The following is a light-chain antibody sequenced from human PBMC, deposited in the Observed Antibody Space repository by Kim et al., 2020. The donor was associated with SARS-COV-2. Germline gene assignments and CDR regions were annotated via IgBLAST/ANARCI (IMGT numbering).Light chain of an antibody. CDR3: AAWDDRLSGWL. Sequence: GQRVTISCYGSSSNIGSNYVYWYQQLPGTAPKLLIYRNSQRPSGVPDRFSGSKSGTSASLAISGLRSEDEADYYCAAWDDRLSGWLFGGGTQLTVL. CDR2: RNS. J-gene: IGLJ3*02. CDR1: SSNIGSNY. V-gene: IGLV1-47*01.